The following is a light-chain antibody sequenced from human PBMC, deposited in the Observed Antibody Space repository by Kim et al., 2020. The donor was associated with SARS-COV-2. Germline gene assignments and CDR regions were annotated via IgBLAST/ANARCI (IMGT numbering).Light chain of an antibody. V-gene: IGKV3-15*01. CDR1: QSVSSN. J-gene: IGKJ5*01. CDR3: QQYNNWPPIT. CDR2: GAS. Sequence: YPGERATLSCRASQSVSSNLAWYQQKPGQAPRLLIYGASTRSTGIPARFSGSGSGTEFTLTISSLQSEDFAVYYCQQYNNWPPITFGQGTRLEIK.